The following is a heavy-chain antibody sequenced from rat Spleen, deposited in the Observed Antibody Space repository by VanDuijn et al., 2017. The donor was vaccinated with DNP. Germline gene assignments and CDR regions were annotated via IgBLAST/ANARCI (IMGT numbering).Heavy chain of an antibody. CDR1: GFTFNSYW. J-gene: IGHJ3*01. V-gene: IGHV5-31*01. Sequence: EVQLVESGGGLVQPGRSMKLSCAASGFTFNSYWMTWIRQVPGKGLEWVASLTSSGGSTYYPDSVKGRFTISRDNAKNTLYLQMNSLISEDTATYYCAIDRTGTWFAYWGQGTLVTVSS. CDR3: AIDRTGTWFAY. CDR2: LTSSGGST. D-gene: IGHD5-1*01.